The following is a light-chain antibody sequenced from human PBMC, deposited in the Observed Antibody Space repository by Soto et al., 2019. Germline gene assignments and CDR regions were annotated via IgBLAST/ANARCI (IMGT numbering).Light chain of an antibody. J-gene: IGKJ1*01. CDR2: GAS. CDR1: QSVSTNN. V-gene: IGKV3-20*01. CDR3: QQFDNSLWT. Sequence: VSTQSPGTSSLSPADRATLSCRASQSVSTNNFAWYQQRPGQAPRLLIYGASSRATGIPDRFSGSGSGTDFTLTISRLEPEDFAVYYCQQFDNSLWTFGQGTKVDIK.